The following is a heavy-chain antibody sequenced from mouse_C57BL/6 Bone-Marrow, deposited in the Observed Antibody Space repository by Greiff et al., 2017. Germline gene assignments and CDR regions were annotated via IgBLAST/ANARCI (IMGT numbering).Heavy chain of an antibody. V-gene: IGHV1-74*01. Sequence: LQPGAELVKPGASVKVSCKASGYTFTSYWMHWVKQRPGQGLEWCGSILPSDSDTNFNKQFKGKATLSVDKSSSTAYMQLSSMTSEDSAVYYCAPLFAYWGQGTLVTVSA. CDR2: ILPSDSDT. CDR3: APLFAY. CDR1: GYTFTSYW. J-gene: IGHJ3*01.